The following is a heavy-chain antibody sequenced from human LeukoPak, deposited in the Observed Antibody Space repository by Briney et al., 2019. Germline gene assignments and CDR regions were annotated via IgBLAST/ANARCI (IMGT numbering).Heavy chain of an antibody. V-gene: IGHV3-23*01. CDR2: ISGSGGST. CDR3: AKVTPSSYTDPCYFDC. CDR1: AFTLSSKA. D-gene: IGHD3-10*01. J-gene: IGHJ4*02. Sequence: GGSLRLSCPASAFTLSSKAMGWDRQAPGKVLEWVSAISGSGGSTYYADSVKGRFTISRDNSKNTLYLQMNSLRAEDTAVYYCAKVTPSSYTDPCYFDCWGQGSLVS.